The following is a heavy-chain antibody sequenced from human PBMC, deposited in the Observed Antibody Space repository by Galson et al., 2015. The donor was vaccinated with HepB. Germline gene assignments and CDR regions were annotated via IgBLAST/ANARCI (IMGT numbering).Heavy chain of an antibody. V-gene: IGHV3-15*01. CDR2: FKSKTDGGTT. D-gene: IGHD2-21*02. CDR3: TTELRGAFDM. CDR1: EFTFSNAW. J-gene: IGHJ3*02. Sequence: SLRLSCAASEFTFSNAWMRWVRQAPGKGLEWVGRFKSKTDGGTTDYAAPVKGRFIISRDDSKNTLFLQMNSLKIEDTAVYYCTTELRGAFDMWGQGTMVTVSA.